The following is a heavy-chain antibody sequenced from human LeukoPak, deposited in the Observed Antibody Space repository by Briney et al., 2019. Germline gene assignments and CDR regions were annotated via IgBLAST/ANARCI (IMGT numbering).Heavy chain of an antibody. Sequence: GGSLRLSCAASGFTFITYGMSWARQAPGKGLEWVSALSGSGNNIFYADSVKGRFTISRDNSKNTLYLQMNSLRAEDTAVYYCATRTRKGFIDYWGQGTLVTVSS. D-gene: IGHD1-14*01. CDR1: GFTFITYG. J-gene: IGHJ4*02. CDR2: LSGSGNNI. CDR3: ATRTRKGFIDY. V-gene: IGHV3-23*01.